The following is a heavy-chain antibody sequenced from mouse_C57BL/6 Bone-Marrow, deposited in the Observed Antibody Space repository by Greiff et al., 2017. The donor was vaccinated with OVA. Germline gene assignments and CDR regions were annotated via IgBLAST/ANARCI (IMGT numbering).Heavy chain of an antibody. D-gene: IGHD1-1*01. J-gene: IGHJ3*01. CDR3: ARYYYD. CDR2: ISYDGSN. Sequence: EVQLVESGPGLVKPSQSLSLTCSVTGYSITSGYYWNWIRQFPGNKLEWMGYISYDGSNNYNPSLKNRISITRDTSKNQFFLKLNSVTTEDTATYYCARYYYDWGQGTLVTVSA. V-gene: IGHV3-6*01. CDR1: GYSITSGYY.